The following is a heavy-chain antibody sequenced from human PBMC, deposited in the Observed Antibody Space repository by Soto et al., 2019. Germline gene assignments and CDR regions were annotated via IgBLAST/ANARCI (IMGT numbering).Heavy chain of an antibody. Sequence: QVQLQESGPGLVKPSQTLSLTCTVSGGSISSGGYYWSWIRQHPGKGLEWIGYIYYSGSTYYNPSLKSRVTISVDTSKNQFSLKLSSVTAADTAVYYCATNYGDYAPYYYDGMDVWGQGTTVTVSS. J-gene: IGHJ6*02. D-gene: IGHD4-17*01. CDR3: ATNYGDYAPYYYDGMDV. CDR2: IYYSGST. V-gene: IGHV4-31*03. CDR1: GGSISSGGYY.